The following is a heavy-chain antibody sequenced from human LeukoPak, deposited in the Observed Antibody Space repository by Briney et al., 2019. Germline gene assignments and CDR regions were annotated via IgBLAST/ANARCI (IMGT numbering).Heavy chain of an antibody. D-gene: IGHD6-13*01. Sequence: ASVKVSCKASGYTFTSYYMHWVRQAPGQGLEWMGIINPSGGSTSYAQKFQGRVTMTRDTSTSTVYMELSSLRSEDTAVYYCARDRKSSTLPTYFDLWGRGTLVTVSS. CDR3: ARDRKSSTLPTYFDL. V-gene: IGHV1-46*01. J-gene: IGHJ2*01. CDR1: GYTFTSYY. CDR2: INPSGGST.